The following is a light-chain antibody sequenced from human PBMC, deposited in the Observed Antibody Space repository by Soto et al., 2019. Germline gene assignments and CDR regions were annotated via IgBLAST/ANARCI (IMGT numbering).Light chain of an antibody. CDR2: EAS. V-gene: IGLV2-14*01. Sequence: QSALTQPASVSGSPGQSITISCTGTSSDVGGYNYVSWYQQHPGKAPKLMIYEASNWPSGVSNRFSGSKSGNTASLPISGLQAEDEADYYCSSYTSSSTLAYVFGTGTKLTVL. CDR3: SSYTSSSTLAYV. J-gene: IGLJ1*01. CDR1: SSDVGGYNY.